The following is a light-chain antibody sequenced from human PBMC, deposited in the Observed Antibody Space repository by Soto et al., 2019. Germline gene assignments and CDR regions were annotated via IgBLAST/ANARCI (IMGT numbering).Light chain of an antibody. CDR1: QSVSSK. V-gene: IGKV3-15*01. J-gene: IGKJ2*01. CDR3: RQYNNWPHT. Sequence: EIVMTQSPATLSVSPGERATLSCRASQSVSSKLAWFQQKPGQAPSLLIYGVSTRATGVPVRFSGSGSGTEFTLTINSLQSEDFAVYYCRQYNNWPHTFGQGTK. CDR2: GVS.